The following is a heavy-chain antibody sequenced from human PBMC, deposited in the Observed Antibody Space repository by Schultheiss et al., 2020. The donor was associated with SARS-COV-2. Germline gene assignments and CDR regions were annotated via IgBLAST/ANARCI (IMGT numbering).Heavy chain of an antibody. CDR2: IKSKTDGGTT. CDR1: GFTFSSYA. V-gene: IGHV3-15*01. D-gene: IGHD4-17*01. Sequence: GESLKISCAASGFTFSSYAMHWVRQAPGKGLEWVGRIKSKTDGGTTDYAAPVKGRFTISRDDSKNTLYLQMNSLKTEDTAVYYCTTDPSGDYEVIWGQGTLVTVSS. CDR3: TTDPSGDYEVI. J-gene: IGHJ4*02.